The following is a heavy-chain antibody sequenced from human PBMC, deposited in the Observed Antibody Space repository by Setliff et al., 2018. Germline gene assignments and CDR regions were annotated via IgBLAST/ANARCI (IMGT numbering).Heavy chain of an antibody. J-gene: IGHJ4*02. Sequence: SETLSLTCTVSGGSISSGSYYWSWIRQPAGKGLEWIGHIYTSGSTNYNPSLKSRVTISVDTSKNQFSLKLSPVTAADTALYYCTVYNTGSSKDHYWGQGTPVTVSS. CDR1: GGSISSGSYY. CDR3: TVYNTGSSKDHY. D-gene: IGHD2-8*02. V-gene: IGHV4-61*09. CDR2: IYTSGST.